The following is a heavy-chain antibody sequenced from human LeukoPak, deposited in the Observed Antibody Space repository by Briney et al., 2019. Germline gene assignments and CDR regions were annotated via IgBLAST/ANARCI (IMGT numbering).Heavy chain of an antibody. J-gene: IGHJ4*02. V-gene: IGHV1-8*02. CDR1: GYTFTSYD. Sequence: ASVKVSCKASGYTFTSYDIDWVRQATGQGLEWMGWMNPNSGNTGYAQKFQGRVTMTEDTSTDTAYMELSSLRSEDTAVYYCATGPPGWNYDYWGQGTLVTVSS. CDR3: ATGPPGWNYDY. CDR2: MNPNSGNT. D-gene: IGHD1-7*01.